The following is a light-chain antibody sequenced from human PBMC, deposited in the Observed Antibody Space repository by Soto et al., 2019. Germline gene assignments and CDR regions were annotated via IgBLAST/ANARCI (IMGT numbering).Light chain of an antibody. CDR2: DAS. V-gene: IGKV3-11*01. CDR1: QSVSSY. CDR3: QQRRNWLT. Sequence: EIVSTQSPATPSFSPGQRATLSCRASQSVSSYLAWYQQKPGQAPTLLIYDASNRATGIPARFSGSGSGTDFTLTISSLEPEDFAVYYCQQRRNWLTFGVGTRVDIK. J-gene: IGKJ4*01.